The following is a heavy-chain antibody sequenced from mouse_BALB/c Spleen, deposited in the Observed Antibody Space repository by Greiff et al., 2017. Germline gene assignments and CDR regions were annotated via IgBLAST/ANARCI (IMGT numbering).Heavy chain of an antibody. CDR2: IWRGGST. J-gene: IGHJ4*01. CDR3: AKKEYGNSAMDY. D-gene: IGHD2-10*02. V-gene: IGHV2-5-1*01. Sequence: QVQLQQSGPSLVQPSQSLSITCTVSGFSLTSYGVHWVRQSPGKGLEWLGVIWRGGSTDYNAAFMSRLSITKDNSKSQVFFKMNSLQADDTAIYYCAKKEYGNSAMDYWGQGTSVTVSS. CDR1: GFSLTSYG.